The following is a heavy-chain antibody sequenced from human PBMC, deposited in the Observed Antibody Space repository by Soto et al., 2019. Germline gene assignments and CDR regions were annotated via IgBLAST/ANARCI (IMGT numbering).Heavy chain of an antibody. CDR1: GFTFTNAW. CDR3: TTDSSLENDAFDI. Sequence: PGGSLRRSCAASGFTFTNAWMTWFRPAPGKGLEWVGRIKSKTDGGTTDYAAPVKGRFTISRDDSKNTLYLQMNSLKTEDTAVYYCTTDSSLENDAFDIWGQGTMVTVSS. CDR2: IKSKTDGGTT. D-gene: IGHD3-3*01. V-gene: IGHV3-15*01. J-gene: IGHJ3*02.